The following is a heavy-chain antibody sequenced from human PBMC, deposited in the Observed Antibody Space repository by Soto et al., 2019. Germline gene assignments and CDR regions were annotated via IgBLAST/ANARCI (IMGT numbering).Heavy chain of an antibody. J-gene: IGHJ6*02. Sequence: GGSLRLSCAASGFTFSGSAMHWVRQASGKGLEWVGRIRSKANSYATAYAASVKGRFTISRDDSKNTAFLQMNSLKTEDTAVYYCTMMEDTAMVYGYYYGMDVWGQGTTVTVSS. D-gene: IGHD5-18*01. CDR2: IRSKANSYAT. CDR3: TMMEDTAMVYGYYYGMDV. CDR1: GFTFSGSA. V-gene: IGHV3-73*01.